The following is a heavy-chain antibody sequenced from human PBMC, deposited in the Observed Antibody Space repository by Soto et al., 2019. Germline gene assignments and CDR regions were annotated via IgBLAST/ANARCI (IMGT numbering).Heavy chain of an antibody. V-gene: IGHV3-23*01. Sequence: EVQLLQSGGGLVQPGGSLRLSCAASGFRFSSYDMSWVRQAPGKGLEWVSAISGSGDRTYYADSVKGRITISRDNSQNTLYLQMRSLGVEDTAVYYCANRDTSMVTRYYYGMDVWGQGTTVTVSS. CDR2: ISGSGDRT. J-gene: IGHJ6*02. CDR1: GFRFSSYD. D-gene: IGHD5-18*01. CDR3: ANRDTSMVTRYYYGMDV.